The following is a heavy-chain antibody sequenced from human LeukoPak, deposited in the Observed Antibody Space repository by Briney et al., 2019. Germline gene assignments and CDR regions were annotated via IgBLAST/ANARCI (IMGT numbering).Heavy chain of an antibody. D-gene: IGHD5-18*01. CDR2: IYHSGST. CDR3: AREGGRSYGKDAFDI. J-gene: IGHJ3*02. V-gene: IGHV4-30-2*01. Sequence: SETLSLTCTVSGGSISSGGYSWSWIRQPPGKGLEWIGYIYHSGSTYYNPSLKSRVTISVDRSKNQFSLKLSSVTAADTAVYYCAREGGRSYGKDAFDIWGQGTMVTVSS. CDR1: GGSISSGGYS.